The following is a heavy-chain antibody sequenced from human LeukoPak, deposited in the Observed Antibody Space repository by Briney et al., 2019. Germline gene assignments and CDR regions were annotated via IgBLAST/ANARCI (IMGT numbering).Heavy chain of an antibody. CDR3: ATVSSAWSYNY. Sequence: GGSLRLSCAASGFTFSSYGMHWVRQAPGKGLEWVAVIWYDGSNKYYADSVKGRFTISRDNSKNTLYLQMNSLRAEDTAVYYCATVSSAWSYNYWGQGTLVTVSS. CDR1: GFTFSSYG. J-gene: IGHJ4*02. V-gene: IGHV3-33*01. CDR2: IWYDGSNK. D-gene: IGHD6-19*01.